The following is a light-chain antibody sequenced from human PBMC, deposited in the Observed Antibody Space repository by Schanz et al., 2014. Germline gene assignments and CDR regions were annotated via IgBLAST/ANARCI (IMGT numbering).Light chain of an antibody. V-gene: IGKV3-15*01. CDR2: GAS. Sequence: EIVMTQSPGTLSLSPGERATLSCRASQSVSSNLAWYQQKPGQAPRLLLYGASTRATGIPARFSGSGSATEFTLTISSLQSEDCAVYYCQQYNIWPPMYTFGQGTKLEIK. CDR1: QSVSSN. CDR3: QQYNIWPPMYT. J-gene: IGKJ2*01.